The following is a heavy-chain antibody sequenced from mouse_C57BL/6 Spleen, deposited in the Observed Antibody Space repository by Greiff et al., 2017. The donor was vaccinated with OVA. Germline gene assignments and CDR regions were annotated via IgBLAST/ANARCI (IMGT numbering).Heavy chain of an antibody. CDR3: ARRRLLLDY. Sequence: EVQLQESGPELVKPGASVKISCKASGYTFTDYYMNWVKQSHGKSLEWIGAINPNNGGTSYNQKFKGKATLPVDKSSSTAYMERRSLTSEDAAVYYCARRRLLLDYWGQGTTLTVSS. J-gene: IGHJ2*01. D-gene: IGHD2-3*01. CDR1: GYTFTDYY. V-gene: IGHV1-26*01. CDR2: INPNNGGT.